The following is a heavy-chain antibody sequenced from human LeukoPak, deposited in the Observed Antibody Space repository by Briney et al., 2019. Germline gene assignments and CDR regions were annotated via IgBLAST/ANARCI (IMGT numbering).Heavy chain of an antibody. J-gene: IGHJ4*02. D-gene: IGHD6-19*01. CDR2: ISCDGTEK. CDR1: GFTFSSYG. Sequence: GGSLRLSCAASGFTFSSYGMHWVRQAPGTGLEWVAFISCDGTEKYYADSVKGRFTISRDNSKNTLYLQLNSLRAEDTAVYYCARDRGWYFDYWGQGTLVTVSS. V-gene: IGHV3-30*03. CDR3: ARDRGWYFDY.